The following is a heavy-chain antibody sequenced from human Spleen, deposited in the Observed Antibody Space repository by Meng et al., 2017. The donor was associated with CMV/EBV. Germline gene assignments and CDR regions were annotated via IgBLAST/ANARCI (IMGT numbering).Heavy chain of an antibody. J-gene: IGHJ4*02. Sequence: GGSLRLSCAASGFTFSSYWMSWVRQAPGKGLEWVANIKQDGSEKYYVDSVKGRFTISRDNAKNSLYLQMNSLRAEDTAVYYCAGGGKWLRNVGVYWGQGTLVTVS. V-gene: IGHV3-7*01. CDR1: GFTFSSYW. CDR3: AGGGKWLRNVGVY. CDR2: IKQDGSEK. D-gene: IGHD5-12*01.